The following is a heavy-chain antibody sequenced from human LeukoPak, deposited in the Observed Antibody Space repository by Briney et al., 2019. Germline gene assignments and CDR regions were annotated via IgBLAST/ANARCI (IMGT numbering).Heavy chain of an antibody. Sequence: GGSLRLSCTASGFTFGDYAMSWVRQAPGKGLEWVGFIRSKGYGGTTEYVASVKGRFTISRDDSKSIAYLQTNSLKTEDTAVYYCTRLSLGGWYPSYWGQGTLVTVSS. CDR3: TRLSLGGWYPSY. J-gene: IGHJ4*02. CDR1: GFTFGDYA. V-gene: IGHV3-49*04. CDR2: IRSKGYGGTT. D-gene: IGHD6-19*01.